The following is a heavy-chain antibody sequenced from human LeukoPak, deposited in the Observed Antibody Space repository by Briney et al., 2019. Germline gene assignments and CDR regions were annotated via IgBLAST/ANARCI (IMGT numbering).Heavy chain of an antibody. Sequence: SQTLSLTCTVSGGSISSGDYYWSWIRQPPGKGLEWIGYIYYSGSTYYNPSLKSRVTISVDTSKNQFSLKLSSVTAADTAVYYCARAGYSSGWYSFDYWGQGTLVTVSS. V-gene: IGHV4-30-4*01. CDR3: ARAGYSSGWYSFDY. D-gene: IGHD6-19*01. CDR1: GGSISSGDYY. CDR2: IYYSGST. J-gene: IGHJ4*02.